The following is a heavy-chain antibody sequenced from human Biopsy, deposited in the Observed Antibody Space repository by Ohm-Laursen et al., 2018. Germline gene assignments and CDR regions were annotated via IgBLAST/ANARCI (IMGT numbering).Heavy chain of an antibody. V-gene: IGHV4-59*08. CDR2: IYYSGST. Sequence: SDTLSLTCSVSGYSMSTYYWSWIRQPPGKGLEWIGYIYYSGSTNYNPSLKSRVTISVDMSKNQFSLKLTSVAAADTAVYYCAGHRGGMPSSGNWFDHWGQGTLVTVSS. CDR1: GYSMSTYY. D-gene: IGHD2-2*01. CDR3: AGHRGGMPSSGNWFDH. J-gene: IGHJ5*02.